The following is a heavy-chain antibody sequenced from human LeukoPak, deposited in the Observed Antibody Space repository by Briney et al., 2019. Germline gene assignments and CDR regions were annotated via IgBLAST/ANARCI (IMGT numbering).Heavy chain of an antibody. Sequence: GGSLRLSCAASGFTFSDYYMRWIRQAPGKGLEWVSYISGSGSTIYYADSVRGRFTISRDNAKNSLYLQMNSLRAEDTAVYYCARDSGYDWHAFDIWGQGTMVTVSS. V-gene: IGHV3-11*04. CDR2: ISGSGSTI. J-gene: IGHJ3*02. CDR1: GFTFSDYY. D-gene: IGHD5-12*01. CDR3: ARDSGYDWHAFDI.